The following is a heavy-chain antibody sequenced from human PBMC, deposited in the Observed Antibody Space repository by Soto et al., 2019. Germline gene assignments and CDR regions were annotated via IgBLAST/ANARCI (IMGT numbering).Heavy chain of an antibody. J-gene: IGHJ3*02. CDR2: IYYSGST. Sequence: QVQLQESGPGLVKPSETLSLTCTVSGGSLSSYYWSWIRQPPGKGLEWIGYIYYSGSTNYNPSLMSRVTISVDTSKNQFSLKLSSVTAADTAVYYCARDYRSGGAFDIWGQGTMGTVSS. V-gene: IGHV4-59*01. D-gene: IGHD6-19*01. CDR3: ARDYRSGGAFDI. CDR1: GGSLSSYY.